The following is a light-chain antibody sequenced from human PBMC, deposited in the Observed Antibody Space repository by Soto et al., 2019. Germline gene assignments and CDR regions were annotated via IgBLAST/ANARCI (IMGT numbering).Light chain of an antibody. V-gene: IGLV2-11*01. J-gene: IGLJ3*02. CDR3: CSYTSSSTWV. CDR2: DVI. CDR1: SSDVGGYNS. Sequence: QSALTQPRSVSGSPGQSVTVSCIGTSSDVGGYNSVSWYQEHPGKAPKLMIYDVIKRPSGVPDRFSGSKSGNTASLTISGLLAEDEADYYCCSYTSSSTWVFGGGTKLTVL.